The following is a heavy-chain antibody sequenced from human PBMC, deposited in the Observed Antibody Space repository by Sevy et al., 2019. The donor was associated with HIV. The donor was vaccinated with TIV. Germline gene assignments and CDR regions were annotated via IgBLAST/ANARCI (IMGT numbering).Heavy chain of an antibody. CDR3: ATTKDYYDSSGSPLDY. V-gene: IGHV1-24*01. CDR1: GYTLSQLS. CDR2: FEPEDAET. J-gene: IGHJ4*02. Sequence: ASVKVSCKVSGYTLSQLSLHWVRQAPGKGLEWMGSFEPEDAETIYAQKFQGRVTMTEDRSTDTAYMELSSLRSEDTALYFCATTKDYYDSSGSPLDYWGQGTLVTVSS. D-gene: IGHD3-22*01.